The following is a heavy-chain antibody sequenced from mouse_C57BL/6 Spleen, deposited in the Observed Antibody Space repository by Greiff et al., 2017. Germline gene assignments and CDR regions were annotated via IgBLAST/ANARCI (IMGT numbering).Heavy chain of an antibody. CDR1: GYTFTSYW. D-gene: IGHD1-1*01. J-gene: IGHJ1*03. CDR2: IYPGNSDT. Sequence: VQLQQSGTVLSRPGASVKMSCKTFGYTFTSYWLHWVKQRPGPGLEWIGAIYPGNSDTSYNQKFKGKAKLPAVTSASTSYMELSSLTNEDSAVYYCTGYYGSSLDVWGTGTAVTVSS. CDR3: TGYYGSSLDV. V-gene: IGHV1-5*01.